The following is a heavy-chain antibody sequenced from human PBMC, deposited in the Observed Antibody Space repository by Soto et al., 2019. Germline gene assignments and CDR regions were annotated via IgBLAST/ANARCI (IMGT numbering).Heavy chain of an antibody. CDR2: MYNSGST. Sequence: PSETLSLTCTVSGGSISNYYWSWIRQPPGKGLEWIGYMYNSGSTKYNPPFQSRVTISVDTSKNQFSLKLNSVTAADTAIYYCARVWGGAFDFWGQGTMVTVSS. J-gene: IGHJ3*01. D-gene: IGHD3-10*01. CDR3: ARVWGGAFDF. CDR1: GGSISNYY. V-gene: IGHV4-59*01.